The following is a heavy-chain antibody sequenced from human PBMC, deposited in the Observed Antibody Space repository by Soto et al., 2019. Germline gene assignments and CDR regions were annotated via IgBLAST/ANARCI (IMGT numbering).Heavy chain of an antibody. CDR3: ARLFGGVIAPNWFDP. V-gene: IGHV4-61*01. CDR1: GGSVSSGSYY. J-gene: IGHJ5*02. D-gene: IGHD3-16*02. Sequence: PXGTLSLTCTVSGGSVSSGSYYWSWIRQPPGKGLEWIGYIYYSGSTNYNPSLKSRVTISVDTSKNQFSLKLSSVTAADTAVYYCARLFGGVIAPNWFDPWGQGTLVTVSS. CDR2: IYYSGST.